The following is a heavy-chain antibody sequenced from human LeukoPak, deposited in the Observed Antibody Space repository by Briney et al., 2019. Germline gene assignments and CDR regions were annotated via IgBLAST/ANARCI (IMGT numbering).Heavy chain of an antibody. J-gene: IGHJ4*02. Sequence: GGSLRLSCAASGFTFSSYGMHWVRKAPGKGLEWVAVIWYDGSNKYYADSVKGRFTISRDNSKNTLYLQMNSLRAEDTAVYYCASTSGWNGDYWGQGTPVTVSS. CDR3: ASTSGWNGDY. CDR2: IWYDGSNK. CDR1: GFTFSSYG. V-gene: IGHV3-33*01. D-gene: IGHD6-19*01.